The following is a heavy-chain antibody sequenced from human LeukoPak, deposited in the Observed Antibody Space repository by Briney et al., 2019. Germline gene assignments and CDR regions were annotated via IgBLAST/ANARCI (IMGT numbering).Heavy chain of an antibody. CDR3: WRRIQLWFVYMDV. J-gene: IGHJ6*03. CDR2: MNPNSGNT. CDR1: GYTFTIYD. D-gene: IGHD5-18*01. V-gene: IGHV1-8*01. Sequence: ASVKVSCKASGYTFTIYDINWVRQATRQGLEWMGWMNPNSGNTGYAQKFQGRVTMTRNTTISTAYMEQSSVRYEDTALYYYWRRIQLWFVYMDVWGKGTTVSVSS.